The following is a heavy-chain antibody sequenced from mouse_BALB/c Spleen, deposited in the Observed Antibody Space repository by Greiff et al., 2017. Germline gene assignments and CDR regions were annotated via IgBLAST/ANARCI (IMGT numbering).Heavy chain of an antibody. V-gene: IGHV5-12-2*01. CDR1: GFTFSSYT. D-gene: IGHD2-4*01. Sequence: EVMWVESGGGLVQPGGSLKLSCAAPGFTFSSYTMSWVRQTPEKRLEWVAYISNGGGSTYYPDTVKGRFTISRDNAKNTLYLQMSSLKSEDTAMYYCARQGDYDPWFAYWGEGTMVTVSA. CDR3: ARQGDYDPWFAY. J-gene: IGHJ3*01. CDR2: ISNGGGST.